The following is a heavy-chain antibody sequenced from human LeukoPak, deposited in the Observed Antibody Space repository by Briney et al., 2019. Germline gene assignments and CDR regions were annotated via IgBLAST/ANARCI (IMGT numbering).Heavy chain of an antibody. V-gene: IGHV4-39*01. J-gene: IGHJ5*02. CDR3: ARHYGP. Sequence: PSETLSLTCTVSGGSLRSSGHWWVWIRQPPGKGLEWIGSIHYSGKVYYNPSLKSRVTTSVDTSTDQFSLRLSSATAADTAIYYCARHYGPWGQGTLVTVSS. D-gene: IGHD3-10*01. CDR1: GGSLRSSGHW. CDR2: IHYSGKV.